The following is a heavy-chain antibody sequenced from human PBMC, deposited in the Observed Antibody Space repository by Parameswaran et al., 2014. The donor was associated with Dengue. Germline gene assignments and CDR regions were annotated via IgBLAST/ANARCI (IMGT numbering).Heavy chain of an antibody. CDR3: ATEVDESGDY. CDR2: TSYDGRSK. D-gene: IGHD3-10*01. V-gene: IGHV3-30*04. J-gene: IGHJ4*02. Sequence: WIRQPPGKGLEWVAITSYDGRSKYYAVSVKGRFTISRDNPKNTLYLDMNSLRPEDTAVYYCATEVDESGDYWGQGTLVTVSS.